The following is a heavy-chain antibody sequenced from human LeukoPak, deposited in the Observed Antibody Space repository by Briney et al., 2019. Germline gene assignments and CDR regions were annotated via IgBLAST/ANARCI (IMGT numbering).Heavy chain of an antibody. V-gene: IGHV1-2*02. D-gene: IGHD6-13*01. CDR3: AKSAQYSSAWFTGSFDY. CDR2: INPNSGDT. J-gene: IGHJ4*02. CDR1: GYTFSDYY. Sequence: VGSVTVSCMASGYTFSDYYMDWGRRAPGQGLQWVGWINPNSGDTHYAQMFQGRVTMTRDTSINTAYMELRRVRSDDTAVYYCAKSAQYSSAWFTGSFDYWGQGTLVTVSS.